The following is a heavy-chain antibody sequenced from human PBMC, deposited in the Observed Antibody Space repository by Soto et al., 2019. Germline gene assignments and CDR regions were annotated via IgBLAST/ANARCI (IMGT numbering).Heavy chain of an antibody. CDR1: GFTFSSYG. V-gene: IGHV3-33*01. J-gene: IGHJ5*02. D-gene: IGHD6-6*01. CDR3: ARDRVGIAARPFWFDP. Sequence: GGSLRLSCAASGFTFSSYGMHWVRQAPGKGLEWVAVIWYDGSNKYYADSVKGRFTISRDNSKNTLYPQMNSLRAEDTDVYYCARDRVGIAARPFWFDPWGQGTLVTVSS. CDR2: IWYDGSNK.